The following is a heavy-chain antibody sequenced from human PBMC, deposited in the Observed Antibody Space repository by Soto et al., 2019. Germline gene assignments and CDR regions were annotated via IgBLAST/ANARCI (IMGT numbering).Heavy chain of an antibody. V-gene: IGHV3-33*01. Sequence: GGSLRLSCAASGFTFSSYGMHWVRQAPGKGLEWVAVIWYDGSNKYYADSVKGRFTISRDNSKNTLYLQMNSLRAEDTAVYYCARDYDSSGYYYFRTSLGYWGQGTLVTVSS. D-gene: IGHD3-22*01. CDR2: IWYDGSNK. CDR1: GFTFSSYG. CDR3: ARDYDSSGYYYFRTSLGY. J-gene: IGHJ4*02.